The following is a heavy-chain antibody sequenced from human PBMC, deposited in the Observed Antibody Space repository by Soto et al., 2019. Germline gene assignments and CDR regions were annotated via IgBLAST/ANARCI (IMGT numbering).Heavy chain of an antibody. CDR2: IKQDGSEK. J-gene: IGHJ4*02. CDR1: GFTFSSYR. D-gene: IGHD2-15*01. CDR3: AKGWYHDY. V-gene: IGHV3-7*01. Sequence: EVQLVESGGGLVQPGGSLRLSCAASGFTFSSYRLSWVRQAPEKGLEWVANIKQDGSEKYYVDSVKGRFTISRDNAKNSVYLLMNSLRAEDTAVYYCAKGWYHDYWGQGTLVTVSS.